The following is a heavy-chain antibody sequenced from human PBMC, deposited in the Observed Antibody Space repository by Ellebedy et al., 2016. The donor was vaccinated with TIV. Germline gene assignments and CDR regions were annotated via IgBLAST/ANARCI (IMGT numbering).Heavy chain of an antibody. CDR3: ARATRLGAPVNAYAMDV. Sequence: SETLSLTCTVSGGSISSSSYYWAWIRQPPGKGPVWIGNIFYSGSTFYNRSLKIRVTMTVDTSTTQFSLPLSSVTAADTAVYYCARATRLGAPVNAYAMDVWGQGTTVTVSS. CDR2: IFYSGST. D-gene: IGHD1-26*01. CDR1: GGSISSSSYY. V-gene: IGHV4-39*07. J-gene: IGHJ6*02.